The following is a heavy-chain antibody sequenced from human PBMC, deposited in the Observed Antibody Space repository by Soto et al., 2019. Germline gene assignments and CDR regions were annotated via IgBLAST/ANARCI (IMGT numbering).Heavy chain of an antibody. D-gene: IGHD3-10*01. CDR2: FDPEFGEI. CDR3: SRVDPGETSPFDH. J-gene: IGHJ4*02. Sequence: ASVTVSCKVSGYTLTELSMHWVRQAPGKGLEWMGGFDPEFGEIIYAQSYQGRVTMTRDTSTSTVYMEVSSLRSEDTAVYYCSRVDPGETSPFDHWGQGTLVTVSS. V-gene: IGHV1-24*01. CDR1: GYTLTELS.